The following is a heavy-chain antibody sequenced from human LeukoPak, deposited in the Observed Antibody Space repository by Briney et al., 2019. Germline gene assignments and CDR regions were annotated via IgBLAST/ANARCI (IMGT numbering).Heavy chain of an antibody. CDR2: IYYSGST. V-gene: IGHV4-39*01. J-gene: IGHJ4*02. Sequence: SETLSLTCTVSGGSISSSSYYWGWIRQPPGKGLEWIGSIYYSGSTYYNPSLKSRVTISVDTSKNQFSLKLSSVTAADTAVYYCARVHYDFWSGYYRYFDYWGQGTLVTVSS. CDR3: ARVHYDFWSGYYRYFDY. CDR1: GGSISSSSYY. D-gene: IGHD3-3*01.